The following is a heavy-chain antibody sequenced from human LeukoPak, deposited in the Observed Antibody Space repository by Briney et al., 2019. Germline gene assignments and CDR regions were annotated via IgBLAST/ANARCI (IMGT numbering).Heavy chain of an antibody. CDR2: IYSDGST. CDR1: GFIVSGDF. V-gene: IGHV3-53*01. D-gene: IGHD1-26*01. Sequence: GGSLRLSCAASGFIVSGDFMSWVRQAPGKGLEWVSVIYSDGSTYYADSVQGRFTISRDNSKNTLDLQMTGLRAEDTAVYYCARERGRGRDSPWFDYWGQGTLVTVSS. CDR3: ARERGRGRDSPWFDY. J-gene: IGHJ4*02.